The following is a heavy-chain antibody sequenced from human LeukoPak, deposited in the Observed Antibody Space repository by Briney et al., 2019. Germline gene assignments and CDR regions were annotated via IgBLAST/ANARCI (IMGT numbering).Heavy chain of an antibody. CDR1: GGSISSGDYY. J-gene: IGHJ4*02. CDR2: IYVSLST. Sequence: PSETLSLTCTVSGGSISSGDYYWRWIPQPPGMGLEWIGYIYVSLSTCYIPSLKSRVTLSADTSKHQSSLPLSPVTAADTAVYYCARGTGPAYWGQGTLVTVPS. D-gene: IGHD1-1*01. V-gene: IGHV4-30-4*08. CDR3: ARGTGPAY.